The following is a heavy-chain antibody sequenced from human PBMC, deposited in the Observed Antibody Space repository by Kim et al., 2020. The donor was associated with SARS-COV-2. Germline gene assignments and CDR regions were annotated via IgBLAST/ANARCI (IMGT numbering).Heavy chain of an antibody. V-gene: IGHV4-31*03. Sequence: SETLSLTCTVSGGSISSGGYYWSWIRQHPGKGLEWIGYIYYSGSTYYNPSLQSRVTISVDTSKNQFSLKLSSVSAADTAVYYCARVDSSSWYDYWGQGTLVIVSS. J-gene: IGHJ4*02. CDR3: ARVDSSSWYDY. CDR1: GGSISSGGYY. D-gene: IGHD6-13*01. CDR2: IYYSGST.